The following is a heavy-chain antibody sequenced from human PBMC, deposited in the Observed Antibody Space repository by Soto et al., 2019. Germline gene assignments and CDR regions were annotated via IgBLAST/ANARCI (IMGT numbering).Heavy chain of an antibody. V-gene: IGHV1-18*01. J-gene: IGHJ6*02. CDR1: GYTFTSYG. Sequence: QVQLVQSGAEVKKPGASVKVSCKASGYTFTSYGISWVRQAPGQGLEWMGWISAYNGNTNYAQKLQGRVTMTTDTTTSTAYMELRSLRSDDTAVYSCARYSSSPYYYYYYGMDVWGQGTTVTVSS. D-gene: IGHD6-13*01. CDR3: ARYSSSPYYYYYYGMDV. CDR2: ISAYNGNT.